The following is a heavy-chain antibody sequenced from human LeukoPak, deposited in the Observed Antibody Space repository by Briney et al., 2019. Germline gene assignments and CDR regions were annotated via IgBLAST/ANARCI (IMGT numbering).Heavy chain of an antibody. Sequence: GGSLRLSCAASGFTFSTYEINWVRQAPGKGLEWLSHISTSGSSIHYADSVKGRFTISRDNAKNSLYLQMNSLRAEDTAVYYCARDVWVLYCSSSSCYSNYYYMDVWGKGTTVTISS. CDR2: ISTSGSSI. J-gene: IGHJ6*03. CDR1: GFTFSTYE. CDR3: ARDVWVLYCSSSSCYSNYYYMDV. V-gene: IGHV3-48*03. D-gene: IGHD2-2*01.